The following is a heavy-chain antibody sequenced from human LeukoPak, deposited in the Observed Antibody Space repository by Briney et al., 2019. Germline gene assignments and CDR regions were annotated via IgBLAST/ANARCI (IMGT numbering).Heavy chain of an antibody. D-gene: IGHD6-19*01. Sequence: GGTLRLSCAASGFTFSSYGMSWVRQAPGKGLEWISAISGGGGSTYYADSVKGRFTISRDNSKNTLYLQVNSLRAEDTAVYYCARIVQWLAAHWGQGTLVTVSS. V-gene: IGHV3-23*01. J-gene: IGHJ4*02. CDR1: GFTFSSYG. CDR2: ISGGGGST. CDR3: ARIVQWLAAH.